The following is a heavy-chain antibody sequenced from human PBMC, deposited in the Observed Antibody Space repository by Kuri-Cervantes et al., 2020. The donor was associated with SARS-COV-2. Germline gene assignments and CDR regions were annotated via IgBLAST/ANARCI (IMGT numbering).Heavy chain of an antibody. Sequence: GESLKISCTASGFTFGDYAMSWFRQAPGKGLEWVGFIRSKAYGGTTEYAASVKGRFTISRDDSKSIAYLQMNSLKTEDTAVYYCARDLGYGFWSGYKGYLQDWGQGTLVTVSS. J-gene: IGHJ1*01. D-gene: IGHD3-3*01. CDR2: IRSKAYGGTT. CDR3: ARDLGYGFWSGYKGYLQD. V-gene: IGHV3-49*03. CDR1: GFTFGDYA.